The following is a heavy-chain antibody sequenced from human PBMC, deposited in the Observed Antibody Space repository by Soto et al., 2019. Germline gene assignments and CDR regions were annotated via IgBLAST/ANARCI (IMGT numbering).Heavy chain of an antibody. V-gene: IGHV4-31*03. Sequence: QVQLQESGPGLVKPSQTLSLTCTVSGDSISSRGYYWTWIRQHPGKGLEWIGYMYYSGSTDYNPALKSRVTISGATSKNQISLKLSSVTAADTAMYYCARFVRGISGHRYFDLWGRGTLVTISS. D-gene: IGHD2-15*01. CDR3: ARFVRGISGHRYFDL. CDR1: GDSISSRGYY. CDR2: MYYSGST. J-gene: IGHJ2*01.